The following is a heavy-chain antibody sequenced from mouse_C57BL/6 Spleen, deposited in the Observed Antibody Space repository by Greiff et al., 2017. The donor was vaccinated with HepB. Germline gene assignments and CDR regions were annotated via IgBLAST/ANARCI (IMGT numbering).Heavy chain of an antibody. CDR3: TRAEIYYGSSYRYFDV. V-gene: IGHV5-9-1*02. CDR2: ISSGGDYI. CDR1: GFTFSSYA. Sequence: EVHLVESGEGLVKPGGSLKLSCAASGFTFSSYAMSWVRQTPEKRLEWVAYISSGGDYIYYADTVKGRFTISRDNARNTLYLQMSSLKSEDTAMYYCTRAEIYYGSSYRYFDVWGTGTTVTVSS. J-gene: IGHJ1*03. D-gene: IGHD1-1*01.